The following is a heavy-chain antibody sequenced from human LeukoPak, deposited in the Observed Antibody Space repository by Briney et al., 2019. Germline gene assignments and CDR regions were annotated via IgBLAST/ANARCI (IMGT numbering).Heavy chain of an antibody. CDR3: ARGRMVRGVIAGYFDY. J-gene: IGHJ4*02. D-gene: IGHD3-10*01. V-gene: IGHV4-61*02. Sequence: PSQTLSLTSTVSGGSISSGSYYWSWIRQPAGKGLEWIGRIYTSGSTNYNPSLKSRVTISVDTSKNQFSLKLSSVTAADTAVYYCARGRMVRGVIAGYFDYWGQGTLVTVSS. CDR2: IYTSGST. CDR1: GGSISSGSYY.